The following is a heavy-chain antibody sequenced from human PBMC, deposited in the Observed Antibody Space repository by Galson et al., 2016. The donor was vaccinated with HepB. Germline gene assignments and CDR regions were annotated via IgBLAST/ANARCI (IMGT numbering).Heavy chain of an antibody. CDR1: GFIISHYS. D-gene: IGHD3-22*01. CDR2: IHYHRGSP. J-gene: IGHJ4*02. V-gene: IGHV3-64*02. CDR3: VRVGSGYDY. Sequence: SLRLPCAASGFIISHYSMHWVRQAPGNGLEYASAIHYHRGSPVYADSVKGIFTISRDNSTNTLYLHVGRLRAVDMAVYYCVRVGSGYDYWGQGTLVTVSS.